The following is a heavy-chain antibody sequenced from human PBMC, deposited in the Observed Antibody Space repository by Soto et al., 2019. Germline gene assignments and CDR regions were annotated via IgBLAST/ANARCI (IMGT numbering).Heavy chain of an antibody. Sequence: QVHLVQSGAEVKKPGSSVKVSCKALGDAFSSYAMSWVRQAPGQGLEWMGGIIPIFGTTNYAQKFQGRVTITADESTTKGYMELSRLTADDTAVYYCAREGDSGTYEYWGQGTLVTVSS. D-gene: IGHD5-12*01. J-gene: IGHJ4*02. CDR3: AREGDSGTYEY. CDR1: GDAFSSYA. V-gene: IGHV1-69*12. CDR2: IIPIFGTT.